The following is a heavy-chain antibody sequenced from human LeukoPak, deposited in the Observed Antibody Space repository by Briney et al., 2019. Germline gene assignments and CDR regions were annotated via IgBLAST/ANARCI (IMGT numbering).Heavy chain of an antibody. CDR1: GFTFSSYW. J-gene: IGHJ1*01. D-gene: IGHD2-15*01. CDR2: IKQDGSEK. CDR3: ARRCSGGSCYPRAEYFQH. V-gene: IGHV3-7*03. Sequence: GGSLRLSCAASGFTFSSYWMSWVRHAPGKGLEWVANIKQDGSEKYYVDSVKGRFTISRDNAKNSLYLQMNSLRAEDTAVYYCARRCSGGSCYPRAEYFQHWGQGTLVTVSS.